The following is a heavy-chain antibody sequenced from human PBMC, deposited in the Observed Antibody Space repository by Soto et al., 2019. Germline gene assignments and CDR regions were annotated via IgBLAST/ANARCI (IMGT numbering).Heavy chain of an antibody. CDR1: GGSISSGGYY. CDR3: ARDQDSGWHDAFDI. Sequence: QVHLQEAGPGLVKPSQTLSLTCTVSGGSISSGGYYWSWIRQHPGKGLEWIGYIYYSRSTYYNPSLKSRVTISVDTSDTQFSLKLSSVTAADTAVYYCARDQDSGWHDAFDIWGKGTMVTFSS. J-gene: IGHJ3*02. V-gene: IGHV4-31*02. CDR2: IYYSRST. D-gene: IGHD6-19*01.